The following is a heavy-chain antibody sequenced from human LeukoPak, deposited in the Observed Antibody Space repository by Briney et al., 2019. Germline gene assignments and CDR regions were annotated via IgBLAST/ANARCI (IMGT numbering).Heavy chain of an antibody. J-gene: IGHJ4*02. Sequence: GGSLRLSCAASGFTFSSYAMSWVRQAPGKGLEWVSSITDSSSHSYYADSVKGRFTISRDNAKTSLYLQMNSLRAEDTAIYYCARGYTRSLHLSDWGQGTLVTVSS. V-gene: IGHV3-21*01. CDR1: GFTFSSYA. CDR2: ITDSSSHS. CDR3: ARGYTRSLHLSD. D-gene: IGHD6-6*01.